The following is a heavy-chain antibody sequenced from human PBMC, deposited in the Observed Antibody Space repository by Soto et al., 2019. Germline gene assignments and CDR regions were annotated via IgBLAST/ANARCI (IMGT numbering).Heavy chain of an antibody. D-gene: IGHD4-17*01. Sequence: EVQLLESGGGLVQPGGSLRLSCAASGFTFSSYAMSWVRQAPGKGLEWVSAISGSGGSTYYADSVKGRFTISRDNSKNPLYLQMTRLRAKDTAVYYCAKERGYYADKFDYLGQGTLVTVSS. CDR1: GFTFSSYA. J-gene: IGHJ4*02. V-gene: IGHV3-23*01. CDR3: AKERGYYADKFDY. CDR2: ISGSGGST.